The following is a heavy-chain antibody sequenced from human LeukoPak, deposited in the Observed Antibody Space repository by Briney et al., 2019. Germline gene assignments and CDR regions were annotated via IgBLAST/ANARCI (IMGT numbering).Heavy chain of an antibody. V-gene: IGHV3-48*03. Sequence: GGSLRLSCAASGFTFSSYEMDWVRQAPGKGLEWLSYISATGNTIYDADSVKGRFTISRDNAKNSLYLQMNSLRVEDTATYYCAREDLVGAIDYWGQGTLVTVSS. J-gene: IGHJ4*02. CDR1: GFTFSSYE. D-gene: IGHD1-26*01. CDR2: ISATGNTI. CDR3: AREDLVGAIDY.